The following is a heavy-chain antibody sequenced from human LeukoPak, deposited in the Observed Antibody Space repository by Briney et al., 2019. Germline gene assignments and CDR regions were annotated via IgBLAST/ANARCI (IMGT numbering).Heavy chain of an antibody. CDR2: ISWDGGST. D-gene: IGHD3-22*01. CDR1: GFTFSSYS. V-gene: IGHV3-43D*03. J-gene: IGHJ4*02. CDR3: AKDSRGYYDSSGYLKRHPYFDY. Sequence: GGSLRLSCAASGFTFSSYSMNWVRQAPGKGLEWVSLISWDGGSTYYADSVKGRFTISRDNSKNSLYLQMNSLRAEDTALYYCAKDSRGYYDSSGYLKRHPYFDYWGQGTLVTVSS.